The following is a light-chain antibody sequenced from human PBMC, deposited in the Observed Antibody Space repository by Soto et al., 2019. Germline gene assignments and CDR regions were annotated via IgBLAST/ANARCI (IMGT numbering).Light chain of an antibody. J-gene: IGLJ1*01. CDR2: EVS. V-gene: IGLV2-14*01. CDR3: SSYTSSSTPCV. Sequence: QSVLTQPASVSGSPGQSITISCTGTSSDVGGYNSVSWYQQHPGKAPKLMIYEVSNRPSGVSSRFSGSKSGSTASLTISGLQAEDEADYYCSSYTSSSTPCVFGTGTKVTVL. CDR1: SSDVGGYNS.